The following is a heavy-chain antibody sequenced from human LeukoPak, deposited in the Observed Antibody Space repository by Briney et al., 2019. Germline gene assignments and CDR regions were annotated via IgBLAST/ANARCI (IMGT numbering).Heavy chain of an antibody. J-gene: IGHJ5*02. D-gene: IGHD3-16*01. CDR3: ARDNYKSTWGYNWFDP. V-gene: IGHV4-39*07. Sequence: SQTLSLTCTVSGGSISSSSYYWGWIRQPPGKGLEWIGSIYYSGSTYYNPSLKSRVTISVGTSKNQFSLKLSSVTAADTAVYYCARDNYKSTWGYNWFDPWGQGTLVTVSS. CDR1: GGSISSSSYY. CDR2: IYYSGST.